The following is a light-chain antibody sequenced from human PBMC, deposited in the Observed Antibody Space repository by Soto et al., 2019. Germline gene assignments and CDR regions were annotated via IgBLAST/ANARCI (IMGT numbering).Light chain of an antibody. CDR3: QQLNSYPMA. CDR1: QGISRY. J-gene: IGKJ5*01. Sequence: DIQMTQSPSSLSASVGDRVTITCRASQGISRYLVWYQQKPGKAPKLLIYAASTLQRGVPSRFSGSGSGTEFTLTISSRQPEDFATYYCQQLNSYPMAFGQGTRLAIK. V-gene: IGKV1-9*01. CDR2: AAS.